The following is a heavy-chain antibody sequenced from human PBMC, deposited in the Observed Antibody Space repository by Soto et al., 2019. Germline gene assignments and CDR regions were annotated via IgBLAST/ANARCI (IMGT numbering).Heavy chain of an antibody. CDR2: ISYDGSNK. V-gene: IGHV3-30*18. Sequence: GGSLRLSCAASGFTFSSYGMHWVRQAPGKGLEWVAVISYDGSNKYYADSVKGRFTISRDNSKNTLYLQMNSLRAEDTAVYYCAKDRGYFDYWGQGTLVTVSS. CDR1: GFTFSSYG. J-gene: IGHJ4*02. CDR3: AKDRGYFDY. D-gene: IGHD5-12*01.